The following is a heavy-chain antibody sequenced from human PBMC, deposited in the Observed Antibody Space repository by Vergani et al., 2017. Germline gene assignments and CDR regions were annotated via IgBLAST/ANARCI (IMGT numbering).Heavy chain of an antibody. CDR1: GFTFSSYG. Sequence: QVQLVESGGGVVQPGGSLRLSCAASGFTFSSYGMHWVRQAPGKGLEWVAFIRYDGSNKYYADYVKGRFTISRDNSKNTLYLQMNSLRAEDTAVYYCWVYDSSGYNRVDAFDIWGQGTMVTVSS. D-gene: IGHD3-22*01. CDR3: WVYDSSGYNRVDAFDI. CDR2: IRYDGSNK. V-gene: IGHV3-30*02. J-gene: IGHJ3*02.